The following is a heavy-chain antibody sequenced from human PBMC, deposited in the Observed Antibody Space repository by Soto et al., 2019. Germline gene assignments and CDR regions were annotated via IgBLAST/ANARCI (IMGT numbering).Heavy chain of an antibody. CDR2: ISGGNGDT. CDR1: GYTFTNYA. CDR3: ARQYCSSGNCPPGAY. Sequence: QAQLVQSGAEVKKPGASVKVSCKTSGYTFTNYAIHWVRQAAGQRLEWMGWISGGNGDTKYSQNFQGRVTLTRDTSAYTAYMELSSLRFEDTAVYYCARQYCSSGNCPPGAYWGQGTLVTVSS. J-gene: IGHJ4*02. V-gene: IGHV1-3*01. D-gene: IGHD2-15*01.